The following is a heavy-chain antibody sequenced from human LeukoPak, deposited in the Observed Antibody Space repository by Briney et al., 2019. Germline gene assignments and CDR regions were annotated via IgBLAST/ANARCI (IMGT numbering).Heavy chain of an antibody. CDR1: GFTFSSYA. CDR3: ARDLATTVTSHDY. CDR2: ISGSGSST. V-gene: IGHV3-23*01. D-gene: IGHD4-17*01. Sequence: PGGSLRLSCAASGFTFSSYAISWVRQAPGKGLEWASAISGSGSSTYYADSVKGRFTISRDNAKNSLYLQMNSLRAEDTAVYYCARDLATTVTSHDYWGQGTLVTVSS. J-gene: IGHJ4*02.